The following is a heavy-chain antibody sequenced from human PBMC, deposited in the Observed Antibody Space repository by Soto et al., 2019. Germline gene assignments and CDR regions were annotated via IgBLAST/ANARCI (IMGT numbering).Heavy chain of an antibody. D-gene: IGHD3-3*01. Sequence: PGWSLRLSCEFSVFTLSDYGMHWVRQAPGKGLDWVGAISSDGSKQSYGDSVRGRFTFSRDNSKNMLYLQMNSLRGDDTAVYYCAKGHAPAIHSTFHIWGQGTMVTVSS. CDR2: ISSDGSKQ. J-gene: IGHJ3*02. CDR1: VFTLSDYG. V-gene: IGHV3-30*18. CDR3: AKGHAPAIHSTFHI.